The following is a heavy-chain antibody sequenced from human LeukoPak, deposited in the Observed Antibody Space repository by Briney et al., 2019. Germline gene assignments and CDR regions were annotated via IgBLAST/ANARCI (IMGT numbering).Heavy chain of an antibody. V-gene: IGHV3-11*01. J-gene: IGHJ6*02. Sequence: PGGSLRLSCAASGFTFSDYYMSWIRQAPGKGLEWVSYISSSGSTIYYADSVKGRFTISRDNAKNSLYLQMNSLRAEDTAVYYCARKLSRSGYFGSYGMDVWGQGTTVTASS. CDR2: ISSSGSTI. CDR1: GFTFSDYY. CDR3: ARKLSRSGYFGSYGMDV. D-gene: IGHD3-3*01.